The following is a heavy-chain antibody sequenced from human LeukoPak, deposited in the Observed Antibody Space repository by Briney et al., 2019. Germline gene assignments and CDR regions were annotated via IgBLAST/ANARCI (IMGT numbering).Heavy chain of an antibody. V-gene: IGHV4-59*01. D-gene: IGHD4-23*01. J-gene: IGHJ6*03. CDR3: ARERTVDPYMDV. Sequence: SETLSLTCSVSGGSIRSYYWSWIWQPPGKGLEWIGYIHHSGSTNYNPSLKSRVAMSVDTSKNQFSLKVTSVIAADTAVYYCARERTVDPYMDVWGKGTTVTVSS. CDR1: GGSIRSYY. CDR2: IHHSGST.